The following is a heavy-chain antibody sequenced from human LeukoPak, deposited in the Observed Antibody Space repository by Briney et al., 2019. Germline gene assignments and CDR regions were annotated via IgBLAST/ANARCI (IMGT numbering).Heavy chain of an antibody. CDR1: GYTFTGYY. D-gene: IGHD5-18*01. V-gene: IGHV1-2*02. J-gene: IGHJ4*02. CDR3: ARAEPAKRGYSYGIPAY. CDR2: INPNSGGT. Sequence: ASVKVSCKASGYTFTGYYMHWVRQAPGQGLEWMGWINPNSGGTNYAQKFQGRVTMTRDTSISTAYMELSRLRSDDTAVYYCARAEPAKRGYSYGIPAYWGQGTLVTVSS.